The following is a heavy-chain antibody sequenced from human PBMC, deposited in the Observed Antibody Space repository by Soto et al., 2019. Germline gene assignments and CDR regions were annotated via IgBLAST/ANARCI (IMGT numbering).Heavy chain of an antibody. D-gene: IGHD3-22*01. Sequence: ASVKVSCKASGYTFTSYGISWVRQAPGQGLEWMGWISAYNGNTNYAQKLQGRVTMTTDTSTSTAYMELRSLRSDDTAVYYCARDYYDSSGYYYLDYYYYGMDVWGQGTTVTVS. CDR1: GYTFTSYG. V-gene: IGHV1-18*01. CDR2: ISAYNGNT. J-gene: IGHJ6*02. CDR3: ARDYYDSSGYYYLDYYYYGMDV.